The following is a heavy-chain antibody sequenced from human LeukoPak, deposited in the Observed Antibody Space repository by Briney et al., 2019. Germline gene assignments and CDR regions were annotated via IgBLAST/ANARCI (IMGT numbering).Heavy chain of an antibody. D-gene: IGHD6-13*01. J-gene: IGHJ4*02. CDR2: ISSSSSYI. V-gene: IGHV3-21*01. CDR1: GFTFSSYS. CDR3: ASRGIAAAEGY. Sequence: PGGSLRLSCAASGFTFSSYSMNWVRRAPGKGLEWVSSISSSSSYIYYADSVKGRFTISRDNAKNSLYLQMNSLRAEDTAVYYCASRGIAAAEGYWGQGTLVTVSS.